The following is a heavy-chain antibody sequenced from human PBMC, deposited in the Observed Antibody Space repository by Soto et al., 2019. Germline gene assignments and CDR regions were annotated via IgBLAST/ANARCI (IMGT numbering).Heavy chain of an antibody. CDR2: IYPGDHET. D-gene: IGHD6-13*01. V-gene: IGHV5-51*01. J-gene: IGHJ4*02. CDR3: ARSPRSSPYFDF. CDR1: GYTFSNFW. Sequence: RKISCQCSGYTFSNFWIGWVRQLPGQGLEWMGIIYPGDHETRYSPSFLGKVTISAETSINTAYLQWSSLEASGSAFYFCARSPRSSPYFDFWGQGALVTVSS.